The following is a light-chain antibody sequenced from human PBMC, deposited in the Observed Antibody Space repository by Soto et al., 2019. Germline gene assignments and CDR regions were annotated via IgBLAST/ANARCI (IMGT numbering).Light chain of an antibody. J-gene: IGKJ5*01. V-gene: IGKV2D-29*02. CDR1: HSLLHITGETF. CDR3: MQSTQLPPT. Sequence: DVVMTQTPLSLSGAPGQPSSISCNSSHSLLHITGETFLFWYLQKPGQSPQLLIYEVSTRVSGVPDRFSGSGSGTDFTLEISRVETDDVGIYYCMQSTQLPPTFGQGTRLEIK. CDR2: EVS.